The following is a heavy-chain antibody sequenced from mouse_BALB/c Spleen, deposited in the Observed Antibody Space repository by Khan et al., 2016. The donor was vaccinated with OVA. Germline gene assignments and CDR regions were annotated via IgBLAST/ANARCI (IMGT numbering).Heavy chain of an antibody. CDR1: GYTFTSYW. Sequence: VQLQESGPELVRPGTSVKLSCKAAGYTFTSYWLNWVQPRPGQGLEWIGLIDPSNSKPTLNQKFKDKATLSEDESSNTAYMQLTSLTSEDSADYYGARSGYAAFAYWRQGTLVTFSA. CDR3: ARSGYAAFAY. V-gene: IGHV1-59*01. D-gene: IGHD2-14*01. CDR2: IDPSNSKP. J-gene: IGHJ3*01.